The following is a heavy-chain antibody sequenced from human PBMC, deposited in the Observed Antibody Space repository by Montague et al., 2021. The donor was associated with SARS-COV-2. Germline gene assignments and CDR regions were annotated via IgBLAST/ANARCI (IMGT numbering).Heavy chain of an antibody. Sequence: SETLSLTCAVYGESFSGYYWSWIRQPPGRGLEWIGETNDSGRTNYNPSLKGRVTISVDTSKNQFSLRLSSVTAAETAVYYCARGYCSGSGCYYYYGMDAWGQGTTVTVSS. CDR1: GESFSGYY. J-gene: IGHJ6*02. CDR2: TNDSGRT. V-gene: IGHV4-34*01. CDR3: ARGYCSGSGCYYYYGMDA. D-gene: IGHD2-15*01.